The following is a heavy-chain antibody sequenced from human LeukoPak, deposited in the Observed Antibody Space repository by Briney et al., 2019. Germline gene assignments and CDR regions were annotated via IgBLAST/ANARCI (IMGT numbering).Heavy chain of an antibody. CDR1: GFTVSSNS. CDR2: VFSGGYT. V-gene: IGHV3-66*01. J-gene: IGHJ1*01. Sequence: GGSLRLSCAVSGFTVSSNSMTWVRQAPGKGLEWVSIVFSGGYTYYADSVKGRFTISRDNSKNTLYLQMNSLRADDTAVYYCARDEGYFQHWGQGTLVTVSS. CDR3: ARDEGYFQH.